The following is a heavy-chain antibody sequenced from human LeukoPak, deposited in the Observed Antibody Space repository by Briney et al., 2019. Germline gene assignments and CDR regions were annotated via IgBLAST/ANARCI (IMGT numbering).Heavy chain of an antibody. CDR3: ATTDPYSSSWYFFGY. CDR1: GFTFSDHY. CDR2: ITGSGSII. V-gene: IGHV3-11*01. J-gene: IGHJ4*02. D-gene: IGHD6-13*01. Sequence: GGSLRLSCAASGFTFSDHYMSWIRQAPGKGLEWVSYITGSGSIIYYADSVKGRFTISRDNSKNTVYLQMNSLRAEDTAVYYCATTDPYSSSWYFFGYWGQGTLVTVS.